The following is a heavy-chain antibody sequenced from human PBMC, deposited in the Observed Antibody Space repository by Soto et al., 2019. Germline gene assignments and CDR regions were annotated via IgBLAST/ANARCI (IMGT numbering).Heavy chain of an antibody. Sequence: ASLKVSCQASGYSFTDYHIHWVRQAPGQGLEWLGRINPKSGGTSTAQKFQGWVTMTTDTSISTASMELTRLTSDDTAIYYCARGDSTDCSNGVCSFFYNHDMDVWG. CDR2: INPKSGGT. CDR3: ARGDSTDCSNGVCSFFYNHDMDV. D-gene: IGHD2-8*01. CDR1: GYSFTDYH. V-gene: IGHV1-2*04. J-gene: IGHJ6*02.